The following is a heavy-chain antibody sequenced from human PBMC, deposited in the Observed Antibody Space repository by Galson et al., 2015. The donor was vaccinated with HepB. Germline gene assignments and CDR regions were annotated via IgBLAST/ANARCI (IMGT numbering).Heavy chain of an antibody. CDR3: AKDGRDGYNFGAFDI. J-gene: IGHJ3*02. Sequence: SLRLSCAASGFTFDDCAMHWVRQAPGKGLEWVSGISWNSGSIGYADSVKGRFTISRDNAKNSLYLQMNSLRAEDTALYYCAKDGRDGYNFGAFDIWGQGTMVTVSS. D-gene: IGHD5-24*01. V-gene: IGHV3-9*01. CDR1: GFTFDDCA. CDR2: ISWNSGSI.